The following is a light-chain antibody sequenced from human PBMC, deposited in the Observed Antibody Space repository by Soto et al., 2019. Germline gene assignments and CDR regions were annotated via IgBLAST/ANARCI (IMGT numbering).Light chain of an antibody. J-gene: IGLJ2*01. V-gene: IGLV2-23*02. CDR1: SSDVGGYNL. CDR3: CSYAGSSTPV. CDR2: EVS. Sequence: QSALTQPASVSGSPGQSITISCSGTSSDVGGYNLVSWYQQHPGKAPKLMIYEVSHRPSGVSNRFSGSKSGNTASLTISGLQAEDEADYYCCSYAGSSTPVFGGGTKVTVL.